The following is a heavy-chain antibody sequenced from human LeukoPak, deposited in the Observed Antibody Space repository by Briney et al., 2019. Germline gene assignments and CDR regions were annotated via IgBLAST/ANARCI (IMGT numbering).Heavy chain of an antibody. CDR3: ATSSGYFDY. CDR1: GGSFSSYY. D-gene: IGHD6-19*01. Sequence: PSETLSLTCTVSGGSFSSYYWSWIRQPAGKGLEYIGHIYTSGSTHYNPSLRSRVTMSVDTSQNQFYLRLSSVTAADTAFYYCATSSGYFDYWGQGILVTVSS. J-gene: IGHJ4*02. CDR2: IYTSGST. V-gene: IGHV4-4*07.